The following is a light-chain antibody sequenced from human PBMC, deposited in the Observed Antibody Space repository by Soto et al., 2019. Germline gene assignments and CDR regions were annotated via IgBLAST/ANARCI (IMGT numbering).Light chain of an antibody. CDR3: LQYHHWPLT. CDR2: HAS. Sequence: MTQSPSFVSASVGDRVTITCRASQSIDNWLAWYQQKPGQAPRLLIYHASTGATGIPARFSGSGSGTDFTLTITSLQSEDFAVFYCLQYHHWPLTFGGGTKVEF. CDR1: QSIDNW. V-gene: IGKV3-15*01. J-gene: IGKJ4*01.